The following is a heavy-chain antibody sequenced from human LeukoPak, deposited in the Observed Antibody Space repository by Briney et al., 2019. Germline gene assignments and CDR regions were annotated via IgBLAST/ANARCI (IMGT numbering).Heavy chain of an antibody. CDR1: GGTFSSYA. CDR3: AKEAQGCSITSCYFDS. D-gene: IGHD2-2*01. Sequence: LVKVSCKASGGTFSSYAISWVRQAPGQGLEWMGGIIPIFGTANYAQKFQGRVTITADKSTSTAYMELSSLRSEDTAVYYCAKEAQGCSITSCYFDSWGQGTLVTVSS. J-gene: IGHJ4*02. V-gene: IGHV1-69*06. CDR2: IIPIFGTA.